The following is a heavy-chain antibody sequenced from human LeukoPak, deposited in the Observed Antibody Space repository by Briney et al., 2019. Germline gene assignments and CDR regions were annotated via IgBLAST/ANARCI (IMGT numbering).Heavy chain of an antibody. CDR1: GGSFSGYY. V-gene: IGHV4-34*01. D-gene: IGHD3-22*01. Sequence: SETLSLTCAVYGGSFSGYYWSWIRQPPGKGLEWIGEINHSGSTNYNPSLKSRVTISVDTSKNQFSLKLSSVTAADTAVYYCASEGPSNYYDSSGYPSPRHFDYWGQGTLVTVSS. CDR2: INHSGST. CDR3: ASEGPSNYYDSSGYPSPRHFDY. J-gene: IGHJ4*02.